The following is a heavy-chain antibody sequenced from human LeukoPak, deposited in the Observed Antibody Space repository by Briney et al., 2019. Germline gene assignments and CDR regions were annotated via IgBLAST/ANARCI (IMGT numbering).Heavy chain of an antibody. V-gene: IGHV3-30*04. Sequence: PGGSLRLSCAASGFIFSNYAMHWVRPAPGKRLEWLIFISYDGSNKYYADSVKGRFTISRDNSKNTLYLQMNSLRAEDTAVYYCARDTYGSDYWGQGTLVTVSS. J-gene: IGHJ4*02. CDR2: ISYDGSNK. D-gene: IGHD3-10*01. CDR1: GFIFSNYA. CDR3: ARDTYGSDY.